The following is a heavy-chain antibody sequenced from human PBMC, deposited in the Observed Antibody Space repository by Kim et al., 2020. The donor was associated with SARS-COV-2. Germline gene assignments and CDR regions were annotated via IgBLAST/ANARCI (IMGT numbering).Heavy chain of an antibody. D-gene: IGHD2-15*01. J-gene: IGHJ5*02. CDR3: ARDRLLGGWFDP. V-gene: IGHV4-59*01. Sequence: TDTPSLKSRVTISLDKSKNQFSLKLSAVTGADTAVYYCARDRLLGGWFDPWGQGTLVTVSS.